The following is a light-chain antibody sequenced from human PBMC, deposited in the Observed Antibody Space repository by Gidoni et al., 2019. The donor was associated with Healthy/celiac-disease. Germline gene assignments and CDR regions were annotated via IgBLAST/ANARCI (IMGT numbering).Light chain of an antibody. Sequence: DIQLTQSPSFLSASVGDRVTITCRASPGISSYLAWYQQKPGKAPKLLIYAASTLQSGVPSRFSGSGSGTEFTLTISSLQPEDFATYYCQQLNSYPYTFGQGTKLEIK. V-gene: IGKV1-9*01. CDR1: PGISSY. J-gene: IGKJ2*01. CDR2: AAS. CDR3: QQLNSYPYT.